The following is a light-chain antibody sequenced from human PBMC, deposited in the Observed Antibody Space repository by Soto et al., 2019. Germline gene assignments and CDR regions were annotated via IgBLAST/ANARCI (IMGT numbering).Light chain of an antibody. Sequence: DIQMTQSPSSLSASVGDRVTITCRASQGISSYLAWYQQKPGKVPKLLIYAASTLQSGVPSRFSGSGSGTDFTLTISSLQPEDVATYCCQKYNSAPWTFGQGTKGEIK. V-gene: IGKV1-27*01. CDR1: QGISSY. CDR3: QKYNSAPWT. J-gene: IGKJ1*01. CDR2: AAS.